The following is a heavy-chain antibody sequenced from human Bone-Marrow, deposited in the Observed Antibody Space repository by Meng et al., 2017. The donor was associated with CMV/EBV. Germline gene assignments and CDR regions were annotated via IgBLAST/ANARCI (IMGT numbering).Heavy chain of an antibody. CDR3: AADVWDIVVVPAAPRGDY. CDR2: INPSGGST. D-gene: IGHD2-2*01. CDR1: GYTFTSYY. Sequence: ASVKVSCKASGYTFTSYYMHWVRQAPGQGLEWMGIINPSGGSTSYAQKFQGRVTMTRDTSTSTVYMELSSLRSEDTAVYYCAADVWDIVVVPAAPRGDYWGQGTLVTVSS. J-gene: IGHJ4*02. V-gene: IGHV1-46*01.